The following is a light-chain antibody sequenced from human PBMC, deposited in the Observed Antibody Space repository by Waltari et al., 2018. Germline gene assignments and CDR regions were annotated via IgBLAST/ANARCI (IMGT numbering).Light chain of an antibody. CDR3: QQYNNWPPGT. Sequence: TVVTQSPGTLSVSPGERVTLSCRTSQSIGFSLAWYQQKPGQAPRLLMFHSSTRAPGIPARFSGSGSETEFTLTIGSLQSEDFAVYYCQQYNNWPPGTFGQGTKAEI. V-gene: IGKV3-15*01. CDR1: QSIGFS. J-gene: IGKJ1*01. CDR2: HSS.